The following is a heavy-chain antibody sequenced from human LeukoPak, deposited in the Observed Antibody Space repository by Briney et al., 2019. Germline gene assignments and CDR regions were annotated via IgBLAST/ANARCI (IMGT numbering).Heavy chain of an antibody. CDR3: ARAMWDRLLDY. D-gene: IGHD1-26*01. CDR2: INPSGGST. CDR1: GYTFTSYG. V-gene: IGHV1-46*01. Sequence: ASVKVSCKASGYTFTSYGISWVRQAPGQGLEWMGIINPSGGSTSYAQKFQGRVTMTRDTSTSTVYMELSSLRSEDTAVYYCARAMWDRLLDYWGQGTLVTVSS. J-gene: IGHJ4*02.